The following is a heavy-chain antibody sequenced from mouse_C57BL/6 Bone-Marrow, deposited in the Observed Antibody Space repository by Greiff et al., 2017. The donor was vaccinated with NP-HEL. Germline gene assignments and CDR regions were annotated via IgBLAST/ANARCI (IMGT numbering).Heavy chain of an antibody. CDR3: ARSGYYGHDAAMDY. J-gene: IGHJ4*01. D-gene: IGHD2-2*01. Sequence: VKLMESGAELAKPGASVKLSCTASGYTFTSYWMHWVNQRPGQGLEWIGYIITSSGYTKYNQKFKAKATLTADKSSSTAYMQLSSLKYEDSAGYYCARSGYYGHDAAMDYWGQGTSGTVSS. CDR1: GYTFTSYW. CDR2: IITSSGYT. V-gene: IGHV1-7*01.